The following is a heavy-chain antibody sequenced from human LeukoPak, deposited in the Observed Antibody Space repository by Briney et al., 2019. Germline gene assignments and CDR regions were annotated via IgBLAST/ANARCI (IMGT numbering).Heavy chain of an antibody. D-gene: IGHD2-2*01. CDR2: IIPIFGTA. J-gene: IGHJ4*02. V-gene: IGHV1-69*13. Sequence: SVKVSCKASGGTFSSYAISWVRQAPGQGLEWMGGIIPIFGTANYAQKFQGRVTITADESTSTAYMELSSLRSEDTAVYYCARGCSSTSCYFADFDYWGQGTLVTVSS. CDR1: GGTFSSYA. CDR3: ARGCSSTSCYFADFDY.